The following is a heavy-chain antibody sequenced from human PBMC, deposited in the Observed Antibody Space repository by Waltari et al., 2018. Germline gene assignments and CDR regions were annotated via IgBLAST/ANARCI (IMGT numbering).Heavy chain of an antibody. CDR2: IFSSGNT. V-gene: IGHV4-59*08. CDR1: SGSIINYY. D-gene: IGHD1-26*01. J-gene: IGHJ3*01. CDR3: ARHPSRGSPGADAFDV. Sequence: QVQLQESGPGLVRPSETLSLTCTVSSGSIINYYWSWIRQSPADGLEWLGYIFSSGNTNYSPSRRSRTTISVATSKNQLSLRLGSVTADDSAVYYCARHPSRGSPGADAFDVWGQGAMVTVSA.